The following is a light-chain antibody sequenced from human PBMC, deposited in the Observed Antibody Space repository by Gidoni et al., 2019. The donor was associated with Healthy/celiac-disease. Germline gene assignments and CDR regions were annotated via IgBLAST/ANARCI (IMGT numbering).Light chain of an antibody. Sequence: EMVLTQSPGTLSFAPGARATLSGRTSQGVSSTNLDWDQQKPGQAPRLLIYGTPTRVTGGPDRFSGSGSVRDLTLTISRLEHGELAMYYSQQGAFGQGTKVEMK. V-gene: IGKV3-20*01. J-gene: IGKJ1*01. CDR3: QQGA. CDR2: GTP. CDR1: QGVSSTN.